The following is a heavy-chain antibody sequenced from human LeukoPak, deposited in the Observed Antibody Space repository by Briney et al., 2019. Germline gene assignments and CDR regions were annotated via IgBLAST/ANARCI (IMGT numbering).Heavy chain of an antibody. D-gene: IGHD2-2*02. CDR3: TTDLENLGYCSSTSCYNGRRDY. CDR1: GFTFSGSA. V-gene: IGHV3-15*01. CDR2: IKSKTDGGTT. J-gene: IGHJ4*02. Sequence: GGSLRLSCAASGFTFSGSAMHWVRQAPGKGLEWVGRIKSKTDGGTTDYAAPVKGRFTISRDDSKNTLYLQMNSLKTEDTAVYYCTTDLENLGYCSSTSCYNGRRDYWGQGTLVTVSS.